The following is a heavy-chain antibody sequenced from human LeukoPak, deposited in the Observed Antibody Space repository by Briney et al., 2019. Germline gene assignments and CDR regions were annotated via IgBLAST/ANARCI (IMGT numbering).Heavy chain of an antibody. V-gene: IGHV3-30*03. J-gene: IGHJ4*02. Sequence: PGGSLRLSCVTSGFSFSNYGMHWVRQAPGKGLEWAAVISHDVSEKYYADFVKGRFTISRDNAKNSLYLQMDSLRAEDTAVYYCARDRAWNYFDYWGQGTLVTVSS. D-gene: IGHD3-3*01. CDR2: ISHDVSEK. CDR1: GFSFSNYG. CDR3: ARDRAWNYFDY.